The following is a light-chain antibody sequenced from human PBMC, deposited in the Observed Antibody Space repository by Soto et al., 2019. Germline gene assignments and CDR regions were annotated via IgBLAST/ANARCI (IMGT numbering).Light chain of an antibody. CDR3: QQVNVYPST. V-gene: IGKV1-9*01. J-gene: IGKJ4*01. CDR2: YAS. CDR1: QGISSY. Sequence: IQFTQSPASLSASLGDRRTMSFMASQGISSYLGWYQQKPGKAPNFLIYYASTWDSGVPSRFSGSGSGTDFTLTISSLQPEDFATYYCQQVNVYPSTFGGGTKVDIK.